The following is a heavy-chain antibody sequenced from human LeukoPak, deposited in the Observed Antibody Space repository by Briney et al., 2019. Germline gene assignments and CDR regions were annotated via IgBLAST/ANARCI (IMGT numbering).Heavy chain of an antibody. J-gene: IGHJ3*02. CDR3: ARLGYVTGKNAFDI. Sequence: ASVKVSCKASGGTFSSYAISWVRQAPGQGLEWMGWINPNSGGANYAQKFQGRVTMTRDTSISTAYMELSRLRSDDTAVYYCARLGYVTGKNAFDIWGQGTMVTVSS. CDR1: GGTFSSYA. CDR2: INPNSGGA. D-gene: IGHD2-2*01. V-gene: IGHV1-2*02.